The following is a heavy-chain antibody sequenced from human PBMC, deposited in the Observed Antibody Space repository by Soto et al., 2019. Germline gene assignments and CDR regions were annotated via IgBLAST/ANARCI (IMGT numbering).Heavy chain of an antibody. V-gene: IGHV4-39*01. CDR2: IYYSGST. D-gene: IGHD6-19*01. Sequence: SETLSLTCTVSGGPISSSSYYWGWIRQPPGKGLEWIGSIYYSGSTYYNPSLKSRVTISVDTSKNQFSLKLSSVTAADTAVYHCAAIEGLVHFDYWGQGTLVTVSS. CDR3: AAIEGLVHFDY. J-gene: IGHJ4*02. CDR1: GGPISSSSYY.